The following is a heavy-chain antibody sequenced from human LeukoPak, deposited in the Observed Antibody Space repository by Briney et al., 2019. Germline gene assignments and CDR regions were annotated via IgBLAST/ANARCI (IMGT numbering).Heavy chain of an antibody. CDR2: IYFSGST. Sequence: SETLSLTCTVSGRSLRRHHWRFTRQPPGKGLEWIGYIYFSGSTSYNPSLKSRVTISVDRSKNQFSLKLSSVAAAHPAVNYCARSDDTNIAYWGQGTLVTVSS. CDR1: GRSLRRHH. J-gene: IGHJ4*02. CDR3: ARSDDTNIAY. D-gene: IGHD1-1*01. V-gene: IGHV4-59*11.